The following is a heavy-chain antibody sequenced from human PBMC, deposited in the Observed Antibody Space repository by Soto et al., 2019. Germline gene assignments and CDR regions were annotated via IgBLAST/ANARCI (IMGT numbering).Heavy chain of an antibody. Sequence: GGSLRLSCAASGFTFSSYGMHWVRQAPGKGLEWVAVIWYDGSNKYYADSVKGRFTISRDNSKNTLYLQMNSLRAEDTAVYYWAREYGDYGYMDVWGKGTTVTVSS. D-gene: IGHD4-17*01. J-gene: IGHJ6*03. CDR2: IWYDGSNK. CDR3: AREYGDYGYMDV. CDR1: GFTFSSYG. V-gene: IGHV3-33*01.